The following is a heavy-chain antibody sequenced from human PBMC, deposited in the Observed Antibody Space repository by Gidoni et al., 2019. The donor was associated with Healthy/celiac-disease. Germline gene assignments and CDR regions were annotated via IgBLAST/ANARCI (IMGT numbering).Heavy chain of an antibody. J-gene: IGHJ5*02. Sequence: QVQLQQSGPGLVKPSQTLSLTCAISGDSVSSNSAAWNWIRQSPSRGLEWLGRTSYRSKWYNDYAVSVKSRITINPDTSKNQFSLQLNSVTPEDTAVYYCARDPGVLEWLLSDNWFDPWGQGTLVTVSS. CDR2: TSYRSKWYN. D-gene: IGHD3-3*01. V-gene: IGHV6-1*01. CDR1: GDSVSSNSAA. CDR3: ARDPGVLEWLLSDNWFDP.